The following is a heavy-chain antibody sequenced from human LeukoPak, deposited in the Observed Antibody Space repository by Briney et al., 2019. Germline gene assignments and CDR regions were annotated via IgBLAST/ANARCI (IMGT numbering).Heavy chain of an antibody. Sequence: PSETLSLTCTVSGGSISTGGSYWSWIRRLPGKGLEWIGYISYSEITNYNPSPKSRVSISVDRSKNQFSLKLNAVTAADTAVYYCARGGYCYGITCYSLYYWGQGTLVPVSS. CDR2: ISYSEIT. CDR3: ARGGYCYGITCYSLYY. CDR1: GGSISTGGSY. V-gene: IGHV4-31*03. J-gene: IGHJ4*02. D-gene: IGHD2-15*01.